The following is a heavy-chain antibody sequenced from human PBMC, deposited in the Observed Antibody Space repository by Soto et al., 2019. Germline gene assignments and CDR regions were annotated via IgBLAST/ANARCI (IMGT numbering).Heavy chain of an antibody. J-gene: IGHJ6*02. V-gene: IGHV4-59*08. CDR1: SGPDRSHN. CDR3: VRQGIDYLHGLVDV. D-gene: IGHD4-17*01. CDR2: VYYTGDT. Sequence: QVQLQQSGPRLVKPSETLSLTCTVSSGPDRSHNWGWIRQPPGRGLEWIGYVYYTGDTAYNPSLRGQVTISADTSTTYISLTLNSVTAADTAVYYCVRQGIDYLHGLVDVWGQGTTVSVSS.